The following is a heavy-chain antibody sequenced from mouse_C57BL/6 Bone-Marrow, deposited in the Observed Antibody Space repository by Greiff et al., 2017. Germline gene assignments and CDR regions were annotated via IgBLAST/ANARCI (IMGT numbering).Heavy chain of an antibody. CDR2: INPNNGGT. Sequence: EVQLQQSGPELVKPGASVKISCKASGYTFTDYYMNWVKQSHGKSLEWIGDINPNNGGTSYNQKFKGKATLTVDKSSSTAYMELRSLTSEDSAVYYCASDYYGSSYDAMDYWGQGTSVTVSS. V-gene: IGHV1-26*01. J-gene: IGHJ4*01. CDR1: GYTFTDYY. CDR3: ASDYYGSSYDAMDY. D-gene: IGHD1-1*01.